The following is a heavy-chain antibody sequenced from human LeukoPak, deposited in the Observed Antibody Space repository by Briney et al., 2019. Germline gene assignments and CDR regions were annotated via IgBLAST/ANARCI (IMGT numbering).Heavy chain of an antibody. Sequence: PSETLSLTCTVSGGSISSYYWSWIRQPPGKGLEWIGYIYYSGSTNYNPSLKSRVTISVDTSKNQFSLKLSSVTAADTAVYYCARGWYSSSWYDLDYWGQGTLVTVSS. CDR1: GGSISSYY. CDR3: ARGWYSSSWYDLDY. D-gene: IGHD6-13*01. CDR2: IYYSGST. J-gene: IGHJ4*02. V-gene: IGHV4-59*01.